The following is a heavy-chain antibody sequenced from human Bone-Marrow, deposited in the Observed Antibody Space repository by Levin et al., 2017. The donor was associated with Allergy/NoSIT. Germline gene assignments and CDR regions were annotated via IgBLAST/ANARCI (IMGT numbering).Heavy chain of an antibody. CDR1: EIIFSTYA. J-gene: IGHJ4*02. D-gene: IGHD4-17*01. CDR3: AREPDYGDFAGNY. CDR2: ISASGTDT. V-gene: IGHV3-21*01. Sequence: SCVVSEIIFSTYAMTWVRQAPGKGLEWVSSISASGTDTYYADSLRGRFTISRDNSKNSLYLEMNSLRAEDTAFYYCAREPDYGDFAGNYWGQGTLVTVSS.